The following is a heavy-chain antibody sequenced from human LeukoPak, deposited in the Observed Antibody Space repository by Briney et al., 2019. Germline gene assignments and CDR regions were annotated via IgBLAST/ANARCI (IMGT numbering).Heavy chain of an antibody. CDR3: ARDEAVERTFDY. J-gene: IGHJ4*02. CDR2: INSDGSST. V-gene: IGHV3-74*01. CDR1: GFTFSSYW. D-gene: IGHD5-24*01. Sequence: GGSLRLSCAASGFTFSSYWMHWVRQAPGKGLVWVSRINSDGSSTSYADSVEGRFTISRDNAKNTLYLQMNSLRAEDTAVYYCARDEAVERTFDYWGQGTLVTVSS.